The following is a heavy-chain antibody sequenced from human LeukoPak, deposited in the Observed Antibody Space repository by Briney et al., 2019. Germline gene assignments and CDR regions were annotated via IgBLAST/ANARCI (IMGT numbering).Heavy chain of an antibody. J-gene: IGHJ4*02. Sequence: GGPLRLSCAASGFPFDDYGMLWVRQAPGKGLEWVSFISWHGETTYYSDSVKGRFTISRDNAKTSLYLQMNSLRAEDAAVYYCARDLSGVAGYTYGRGIDYWGQGTLVTVSS. D-gene: IGHD5-18*01. CDR3: ARDLSGVAGYTYGRGIDY. CDR2: ISWHGETT. CDR1: GFPFDDYG. V-gene: IGHV3-43D*03.